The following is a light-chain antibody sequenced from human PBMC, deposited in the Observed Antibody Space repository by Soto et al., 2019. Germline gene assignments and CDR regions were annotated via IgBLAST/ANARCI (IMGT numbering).Light chain of an antibody. CDR1: QSINTY. CDR2: GAS. J-gene: IGKJ1*01. Sequence: DIQMTQSPCSLSASVGDRVTITCRTSQSINTYLNWYQQKPGKAPKVLIYGASTLKSGVPLRFSGSGSGTDFTLTISSLEPEDFATYFCQESYSHLWGTCGQGTKVDIK. CDR3: QESYSHLWGT. V-gene: IGKV1-39*01.